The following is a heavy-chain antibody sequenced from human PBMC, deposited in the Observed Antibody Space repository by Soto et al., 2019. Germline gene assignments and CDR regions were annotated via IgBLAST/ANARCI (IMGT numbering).Heavy chain of an antibody. CDR1: GGSVSSGSYY. CDR3: ARLSIAAMAFDY. J-gene: IGHJ4*02. Sequence: QVQLQESGPGLVKPSETLSLTCTVSGGSVSSGSYYWSWIRQPPGKGLEWIGYLYYSGSTNYNPALKSRVTISVDTSKNQFSLKLSSVTAADTAVYFCARLSIAAMAFDYWFQGTLVTVSS. D-gene: IGHD6-6*01. V-gene: IGHV4-61*01. CDR2: LYYSGST.